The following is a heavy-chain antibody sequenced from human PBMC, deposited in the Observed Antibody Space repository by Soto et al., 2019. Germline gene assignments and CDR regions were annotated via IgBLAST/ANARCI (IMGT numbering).Heavy chain of an antibody. CDR2: INPSGGST. D-gene: IGHD3-3*01. CDR3: ARGSRITIFGVPPRVIDL. Sequence: GASVKVSCKASGYTFTSYYMHWVRQAPGQGLEWMGIINPSGGSTSYAQKFQGRVTMTRDTSTSTVYMELSSLRSEDTAVYYCARGSRITIFGVPPRVIDLWGRGTLVTVSS. J-gene: IGHJ2*01. CDR1: GYTFTSYY. V-gene: IGHV1-46*01.